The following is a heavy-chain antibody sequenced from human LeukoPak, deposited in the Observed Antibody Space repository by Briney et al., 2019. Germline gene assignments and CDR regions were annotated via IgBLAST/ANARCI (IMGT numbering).Heavy chain of an antibody. CDR2: IIPILGIA. D-gene: IGHD6-19*01. V-gene: IGHV1-69*04. J-gene: IGHJ5*02. CDR1: GGTFSSYA. CDR3: ARLIAVAGTGVRFDP. Sequence: SVKVSCKASGGTFSSYAISWVRQAPGQGLEWMGRIIPILGIANYAQKFQGRVTMTRNTSISTAYMELSSLRSEDTAVYYCARLIAVAGTGVRFDPWGQGTLVTVSS.